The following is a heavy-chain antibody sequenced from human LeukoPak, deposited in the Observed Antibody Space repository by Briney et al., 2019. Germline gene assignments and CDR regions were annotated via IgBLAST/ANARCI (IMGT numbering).Heavy chain of an antibody. J-gene: IGHJ4*02. V-gene: IGHV3-7*01. CDR1: GFSFTKYW. Sequence: GGSLRLSCVASGFSFTKYWMTWVRQAPGKGLEWVANIKQDGSEKYYVDSVKGRFTISRDNAKNSLYLQMNSLRAEDTAVYYCARSPDIVATISFDYWGQGTLVTVSS. CDR2: IKQDGSEK. CDR3: ARSPDIVATISFDY. D-gene: IGHD5-12*01.